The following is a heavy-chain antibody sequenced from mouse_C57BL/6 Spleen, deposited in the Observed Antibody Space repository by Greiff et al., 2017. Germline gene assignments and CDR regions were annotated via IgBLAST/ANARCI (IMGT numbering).Heavy chain of an antibody. Sequence: VQLKQPGAELVKPGASVKLSCKASGYTFTSYWMQWVKQRPGQGLEWIGEIDPSDSYTNYNQKFKGKATLTVDTSSSTAYMQLSSLTSEDSAVYYCARSRLGPDYWGQGTTLTVSS. J-gene: IGHJ2*01. CDR1: GYTFTSYW. V-gene: IGHV1-50*01. CDR3: ARSRLGPDY. D-gene: IGHD4-1*01. CDR2: IDPSDSYT.